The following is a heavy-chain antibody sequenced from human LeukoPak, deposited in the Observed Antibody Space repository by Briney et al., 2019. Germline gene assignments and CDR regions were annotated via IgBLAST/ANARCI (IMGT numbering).Heavy chain of an antibody. J-gene: IGHJ5*02. V-gene: IGHV1-8*01. CDR3: AKSTMGTRRINDL. D-gene: IGHD3-10*01. CDR1: GYSFTSYD. Sequence: ASVKVSCKASGYSFTSYDINWVRQATGQGLEWMGWMNPDSGNTGYAQKFQGRVTMTRDTSISTAYMELSSLRSDDTAVYYCAKSTMGTRRINDLWGRGTLVTVSS. CDR2: MNPDSGNT.